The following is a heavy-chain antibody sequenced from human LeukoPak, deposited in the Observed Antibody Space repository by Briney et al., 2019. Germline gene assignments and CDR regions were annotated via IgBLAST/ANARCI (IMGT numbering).Heavy chain of an antibody. CDR2: ISGSGGST. D-gene: IGHD3-22*01. J-gene: IGHJ5*02. CDR3: AKGSSGYFVDL. CDR1: GFTFRSYP. Sequence: PGGSLRLSCAPSGFTFRSYPMSRVRQAPGKGLEWVSAISGSGGSTYYADSVQGRFTISRDNSKNTLYLQMNSLRAEDTALYYCAKGSSGYFVDLWGQGTLVTVSS. V-gene: IGHV3-23*01.